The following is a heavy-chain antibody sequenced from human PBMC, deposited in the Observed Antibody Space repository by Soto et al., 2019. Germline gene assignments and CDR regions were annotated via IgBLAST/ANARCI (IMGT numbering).Heavy chain of an antibody. J-gene: IGHJ6*02. Sequence: GASVKVSCKASGYTFTSYAMHWVRQAPGQGLEWMGWINAGNGNTKYSQKFQGRVTITRDTTAITAYMELSSLRSEDTAVYYCPRVTYYSCCGMDVWGQGTTVTVSS. CDR1: GYTFTSYA. V-gene: IGHV1-3*01. CDR2: INAGNGNT. CDR3: PRVTYYSCCGMDV.